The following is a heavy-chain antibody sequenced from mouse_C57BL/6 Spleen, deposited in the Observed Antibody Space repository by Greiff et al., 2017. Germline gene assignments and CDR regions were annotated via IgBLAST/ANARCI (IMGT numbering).Heavy chain of an antibody. CDR2: INPSNGGT. J-gene: IGHJ2*01. CDR3: ARSIKSGSSIDY. CDR1: GYTFTSYW. Sequence: QVQLQQPGTELVKPGASVKLSCKASGYTFTSYWMHWVKQRPGQGLEWIGNINPSNGGTNYNEKFQSKATLAVDKSSRTAYMQLSSLTSEDSAVYYCARSIKSGSSIDYWGQGTTLTVSS. D-gene: IGHD1-1*01. V-gene: IGHV1-53*01.